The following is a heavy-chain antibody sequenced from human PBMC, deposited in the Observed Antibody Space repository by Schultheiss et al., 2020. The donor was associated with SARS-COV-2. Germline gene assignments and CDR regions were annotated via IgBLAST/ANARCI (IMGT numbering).Heavy chain of an antibody. J-gene: IGHJ4*02. CDR1: GFTFSSYS. D-gene: IGHD3-22*01. CDR3: AKDRGGHYDSSGYYFSLNLDY. Sequence: GGSLRLSCAASGFTFSSYSMNWVRQAPGKGLEWVSSISSSSSYIYYADSVKGRFTISRDNAKNSLYLQMNSLRAEDTAVYYCAKDRGGHYDSSGYYFSLNLDYWGQGTLVTVSS. V-gene: IGHV3-21*01. CDR2: ISSSSSYI.